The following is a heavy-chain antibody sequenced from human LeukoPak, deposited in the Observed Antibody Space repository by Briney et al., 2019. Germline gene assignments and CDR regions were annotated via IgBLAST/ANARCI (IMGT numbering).Heavy chain of an antibody. CDR2: IKQEGSEK. J-gene: IGHJ4*02. V-gene: IGHV3-7*01. Sequence: AGSLRLSCAASGFIFSSYWMSWVRQAPGKGLEWLANIKQEGSEKYYVDSVKGRFTISRDNAKNSLYLQMNSLRAEDTAVYYCARPTRSAANDYWGQGTLVTVSS. CDR1: GFIFSSYW. D-gene: IGHD6-13*01. CDR3: ARPTRSAANDY.